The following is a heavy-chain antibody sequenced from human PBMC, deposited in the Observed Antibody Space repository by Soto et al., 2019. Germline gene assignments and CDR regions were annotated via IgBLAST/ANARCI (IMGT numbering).Heavy chain of an antibody. CDR2: IYPGDSDT. D-gene: IGHD4-17*01. J-gene: IGHJ6*02. V-gene: IGHV5-51*01. Sequence: GASVKVSCKASGYTFTGYYMHWVRQAPGQGLEWMGIIYPGDSDTRYSPSFQGQVTISADKSISTAYLQWSSLKASDTAMFYCARQVTTYYGMDVWGQGTTVTVSS. CDR1: GYTFTGYY. CDR3: ARQVTTYYGMDV.